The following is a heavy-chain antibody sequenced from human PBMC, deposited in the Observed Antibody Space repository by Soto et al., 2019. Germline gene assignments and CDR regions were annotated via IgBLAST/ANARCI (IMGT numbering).Heavy chain of an antibody. CDR3: ARGHLAYCSGGSCYLDY. D-gene: IGHD2-15*01. V-gene: IGHV1-69*06. CDR1: GGTFSSYA. Sequence: SVKVSCKASGGTFSSYAISWVRQAPGQGLEWMGGIIPIFDTANYAQKFQGRVTITADKSTSTAYMELSSLRSEDTAVYYCARGHLAYCSGGSCYLDYWGQGTLVTVSS. CDR2: IIPIFDTA. J-gene: IGHJ4*02.